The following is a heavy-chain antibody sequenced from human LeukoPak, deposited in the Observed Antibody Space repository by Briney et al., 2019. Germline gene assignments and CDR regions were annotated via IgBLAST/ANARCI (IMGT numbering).Heavy chain of an antibody. CDR2: ISYDGSNK. J-gene: IGHJ4*02. CDR3: AKVIYSSGWYV. D-gene: IGHD6-19*01. Sequence: GGSLRLSCAASGFTFSSYAMHWVRQAPGKGLEWVAVISYDGSNKYYADSVKGRFTISRDNSKNTLYLQMNSLRAEDTAVYYCAKVIYSSGWYVWGQGTLVTVSS. V-gene: IGHV3-30*04. CDR1: GFTFSSYA.